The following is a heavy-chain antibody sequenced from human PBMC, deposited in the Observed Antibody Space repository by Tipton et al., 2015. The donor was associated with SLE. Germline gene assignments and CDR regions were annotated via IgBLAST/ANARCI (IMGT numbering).Heavy chain of an antibody. CDR1: GFTFDDYA. CDR3: GKSRERFADALDI. Sequence: SLRLSCAASGFTFDDYAMNWVRQAPGKGLEWVSGISWNSGNIVYADSVMGRFTISRDNAKNSLYLQMNSLRPEDTALYYCGKSRERFADALDIWGQGTMVTVSS. D-gene: IGHD1-26*01. J-gene: IGHJ3*02. CDR2: ISWNSGNI. V-gene: IGHV3-9*01.